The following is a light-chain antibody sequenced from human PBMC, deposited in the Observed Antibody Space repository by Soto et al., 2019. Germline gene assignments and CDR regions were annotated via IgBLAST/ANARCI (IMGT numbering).Light chain of an antibody. CDR3: SSYTTTTTRVV. Sequence: QSALTQPASVPGSPGQSITISCTGTSSDVGGYNFVSWYQQHPGKAPKLMIYEVNNRPSGVSNRFSGSKSGNTASLTISGLQAEDEADYYCSSYTTTTTRVVFGGGTKLTVL. V-gene: IGLV2-14*01. J-gene: IGLJ2*01. CDR2: EVN. CDR1: SSDVGGYNF.